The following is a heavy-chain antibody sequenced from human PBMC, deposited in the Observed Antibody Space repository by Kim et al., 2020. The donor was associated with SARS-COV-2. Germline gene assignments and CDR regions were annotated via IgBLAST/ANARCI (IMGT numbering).Heavy chain of an antibody. V-gene: IGHV5-51*01. D-gene: IGHD6-19*01. CDR1: GYSFTSNW. J-gene: IGHJ2*01. CDR3: ARQSTGYSRGWYYWYFDL. Sequence: GASLKISCKGSGYSFTSNWIGWVRQMPGKGLEWMGIIYPGDSDTRYSPSFQGQVTISADKSISTAYLQWSSLKASDTAMYYCARQSTGYSRGWYYWYFDLWGRGTLVTVSS. CDR2: IYPGDSDT.